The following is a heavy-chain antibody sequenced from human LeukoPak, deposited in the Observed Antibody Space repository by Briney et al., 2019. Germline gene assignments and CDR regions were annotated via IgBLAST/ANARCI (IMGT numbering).Heavy chain of an antibody. CDR3: ARGVVRGVIVAFFDY. J-gene: IGHJ4*02. CDR1: GYTFTGYY. V-gene: IGHV1-2*02. Sequence: ASVEVSCKASGYTFTGYYIHWVRQAPGQGLEWMGWINPNSGGTNYAQKFQGRVTMTRDTSITTAYMELSSLRSDDTAVYYCARGVVRGVIVAFFDYWGQGMLVTVSS. CDR2: INPNSGGT. D-gene: IGHD3-10*01.